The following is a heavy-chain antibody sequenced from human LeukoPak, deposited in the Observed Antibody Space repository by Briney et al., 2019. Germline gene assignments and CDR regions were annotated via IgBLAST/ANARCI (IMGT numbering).Heavy chain of an antibody. D-gene: IGHD3-22*01. J-gene: IGHJ4*02. CDR1: GFTFNNYG. Sequence: QTGGSLRLSCAVSGFTFNNYGMSWVRQAPGKGLEWVSAISGSGFNTYYADSVKGRFTVSRDNSKNTLYLQMNTLRAEDTAVYYCAKDHLSSTYYYDSRGYPLDYWGQGTLVTVSS. V-gene: IGHV3-23*01. CDR2: ISGSGFNT. CDR3: AKDHLSSTYYYDSRGYPLDY.